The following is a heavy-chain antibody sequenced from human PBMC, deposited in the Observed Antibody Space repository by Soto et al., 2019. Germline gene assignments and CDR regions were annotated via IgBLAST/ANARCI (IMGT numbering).Heavy chain of an antibody. D-gene: IGHD3-9*01. V-gene: IGHV3-64D*06. J-gene: IGHJ4*02. CDR2: ISPNGAGT. CDR3: VKLTDY. CDR1: GFTFSSYD. Sequence: GGSLRLSCSASGFTFSSYDVHWVRQAPAKGLEFVAGISPNGAGTYYADSVKGRSTISRDNSKNTLYLQMSSLTPDDTAVYYFVKLTDYWGLGTLVTVSS.